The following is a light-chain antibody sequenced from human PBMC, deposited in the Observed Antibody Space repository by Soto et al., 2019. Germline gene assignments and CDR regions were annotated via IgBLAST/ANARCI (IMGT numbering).Light chain of an antibody. V-gene: IGKV3-15*01. J-gene: IGKJ1*01. CDR2: GAS. CDR1: QGVSNN. CDR3: QQYNNWART. Sequence: EIEMTQSPSTLSVSPGERATLSCRASQGVSNNLAWYQQKRGQAPRLLMYGASTRATGIPARFSGSGSGTEFTLTISSLQSADFAVYFCQQYNNWARTFGQGTKVDIK.